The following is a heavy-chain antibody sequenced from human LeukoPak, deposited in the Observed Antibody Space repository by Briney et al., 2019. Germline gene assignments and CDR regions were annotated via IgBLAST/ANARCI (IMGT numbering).Heavy chain of an antibody. CDR2: ISGYNGDT. CDR1: GYTFTSYG. CDR3: ARPRTISTSCYDY. V-gene: IGHV1-18*01. J-gene: IGHJ4*02. Sequence: ASVKVSCKASGYTFTSYGISWVRQAPGQGLEWMGWISGYNGDTNYAQKFQGRVTMTTDTSTSTAYVELRSLRSDDTAVYYCARPRTISTSCYDYWGQGTLVNVSS. D-gene: IGHD2-2*01.